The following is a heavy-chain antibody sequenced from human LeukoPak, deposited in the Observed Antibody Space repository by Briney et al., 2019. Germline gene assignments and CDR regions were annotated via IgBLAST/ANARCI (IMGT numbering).Heavy chain of an antibody. CDR3: ARSCSGGSCYESDFDY. Sequence: SXKVSYKASGGRFISYTISWVGQAPGQGGEGMGRIIPIIGIAKYAQKFQGRGTITADKATSPAYMELSSLRSEDTAVYYCARSCSGGSCYESDFDYWGQGTLATVSS. CDR1: GGRFISYT. CDR2: IIPIIGIA. J-gene: IGHJ4*02. V-gene: IGHV1-69*02. D-gene: IGHD2-15*01.